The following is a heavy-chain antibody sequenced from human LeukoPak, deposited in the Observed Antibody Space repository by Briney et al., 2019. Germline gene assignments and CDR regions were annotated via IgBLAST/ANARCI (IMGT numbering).Heavy chain of an antibody. Sequence: PSETLSPTCTVSGASISSHYCSWIRQPPEKGLEWIGYIYHTGSTDYSRSLKGRLTISQDTSKNQISLSLTSVTTADAAMYYCARDGRWDKFASWGQGILVSVSS. J-gene: IGHJ5*01. CDR3: ARDGRWDKFAS. CDR2: IYHTGST. D-gene: IGHD1-26*01. V-gene: IGHV4-59*11. CDR1: GASISSHY.